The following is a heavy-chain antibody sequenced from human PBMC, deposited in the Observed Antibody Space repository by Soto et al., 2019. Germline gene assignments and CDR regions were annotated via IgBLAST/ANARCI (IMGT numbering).Heavy chain of an antibody. Sequence: ELQVLESGGGLVQSGGSLRLSCAASEFTFNQYAMNWVRQAPGKGLDWVSAISGAGGVTEYADSVQGRFTISRDNSKKTVYLDMNSLRVEDTAIYYCARGGCARSSCSCDWWGQGTLVTVS. V-gene: IGHV3-23*01. CDR1: EFTFNQYA. D-gene: IGHD6-13*01. J-gene: IGHJ4*02. CDR3: ARGGCARSSCSCDW. CDR2: ISGAGGVT.